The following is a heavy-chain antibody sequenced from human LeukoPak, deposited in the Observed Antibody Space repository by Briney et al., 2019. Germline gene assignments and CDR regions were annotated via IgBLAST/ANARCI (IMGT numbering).Heavy chain of an antibody. J-gene: IGHJ6*02. CDR3: ARRGSTSYYYYYGMDV. CDR1: GYSFTSYW. D-gene: IGHD2-2*01. V-gene: IGHV5-51*01. CDR2: IYVGDSDT. Sequence: GESLKISCKGSGYSFTSYWIGWVRQMPGKGLEWMGIIYVGDSDTRYSPSFQGQVTISADKSISTAYLQWSSLKASDTAMYYCARRGSTSYYYYYGMDVWGQGTTVTVSS.